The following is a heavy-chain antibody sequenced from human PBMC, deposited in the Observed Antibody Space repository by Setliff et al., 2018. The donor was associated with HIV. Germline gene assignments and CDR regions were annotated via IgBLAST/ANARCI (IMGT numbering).Heavy chain of an antibody. CDR1: GLSLSTSGVG. CDR3: FDP. D-gene: IGHD3-10*02. Sequence: SGPTLVNPTQTLTLTCTFSGLSLSTSGVGVGWIRQSPGKALEWLAFIYWNNNKHYSTSLKSRLTVTKDTSKNRVDTATYYCVYSPSTYSSWFDPWGQGILVTVSS. V-gene: IGHV2-5*01. J-gene: IGHJ5*02. CDR2: IYWNNNK.